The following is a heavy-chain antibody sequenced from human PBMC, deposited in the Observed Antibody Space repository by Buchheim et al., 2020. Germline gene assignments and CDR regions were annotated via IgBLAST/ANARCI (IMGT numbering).Heavy chain of an antibody. CDR3: ARGSVAVTAKYFDL. CDR1: GGSISSNDW. V-gene: IGHV4-4*02. D-gene: IGHD6-19*01. J-gene: IGHJ2*01. CDR2: VYHSGSP. Sequence: QVQLQESGPGLVKPSGTLSLTCAVSGGSISSNDWWSWVRQPPGKGLEWIGKVYHSGSPNYNPSLKSRVAISIDKSRNQFSLKVNSVTAADTAVYYCARGSVAVTAKYFDLWGRGTL.